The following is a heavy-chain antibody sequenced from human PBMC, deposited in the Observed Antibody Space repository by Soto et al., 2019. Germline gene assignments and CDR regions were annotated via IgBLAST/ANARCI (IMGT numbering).Heavy chain of an antibody. J-gene: IGHJ4*02. D-gene: IGHD5-18*01. CDR1: GYTFTSYD. CDR3: ARERSYGLDY. V-gene: IGHV1-8*01. CDR2: MQPNSGNT. Sequence: QVQLVQSGAEVKKPGASVKVSCKASGYTFTSYDINWVRQATGQGLEWMGWMQPNSGNTVYAQKFQGRVTMTGNTSIRTAYMELSSLRSEVTAVYYCARERSYGLDYWGQGTLVTVSS.